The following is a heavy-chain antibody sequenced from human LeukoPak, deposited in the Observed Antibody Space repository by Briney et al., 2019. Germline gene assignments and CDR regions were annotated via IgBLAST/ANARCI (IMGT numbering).Heavy chain of an antibody. D-gene: IGHD5-12*01. CDR3: ARWATGNWFDP. Sequence: PGGSLRLSCAASGFTFSSYSVNWVRQAPGKGLEWVSSISSSSSYIYYADSVKGRFTISRDNAKNSLYLQMNSLRAEDTAVYYCARWATGNWFDPWGQGTLVTVSS. CDR2: ISSSSSYI. CDR1: GFTFSSYS. J-gene: IGHJ5*02. V-gene: IGHV3-21*01.